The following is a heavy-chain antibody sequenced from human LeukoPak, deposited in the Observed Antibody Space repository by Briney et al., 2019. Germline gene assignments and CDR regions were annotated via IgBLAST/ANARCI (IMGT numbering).Heavy chain of an antibody. CDR3: AKDLGWYYYDSSGYSPEFGY. CDR1: GFTFSSYA. CDR2: ISGSGGST. Sequence: PGGSLRLSCAASGFTFSSYAMSWVRQAPGKGLEWVSAISGSGGSTYYADSVNGRFTISRDNSKNTLYLQMNSLRAEDTAVYYCAKDLGWYYYDSSGYSPEFGYWGQGTLVTVSS. J-gene: IGHJ4*02. V-gene: IGHV3-23*01. D-gene: IGHD3-22*01.